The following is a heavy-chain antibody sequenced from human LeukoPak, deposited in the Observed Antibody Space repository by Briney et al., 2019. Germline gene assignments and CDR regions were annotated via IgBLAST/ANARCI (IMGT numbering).Heavy chain of an antibody. CDR1: GHIFSDYY. CDR3: ARDSKVTGTSFDS. J-gene: IGHJ4*02. CDR2: MNVDSGGT. V-gene: IGHV1-2*02. D-gene: IGHD2-21*02. Sequence: ASVKVSCKASGHIFSDYYMHWVRQAPGQGLEWMGWMNVDSGGTKYAQKFQGRVTMTRDTSVSTALMDLTRLTSDDTAVYYCARDSKVTGTSFDSWGQGTLVTVSS.